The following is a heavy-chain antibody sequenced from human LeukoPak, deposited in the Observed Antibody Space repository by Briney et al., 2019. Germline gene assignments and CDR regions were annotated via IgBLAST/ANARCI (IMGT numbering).Heavy chain of an antibody. Sequence: GGSLRLSCEASGFTFSDYYLSWIRQAPGKGLEWISYISGSSSHINYADSVKGRFTISRDNAKESVYLQMDSLRVEDTAVYYCARDQIGSWWGQGTLVIVSS. CDR2: ISGSSSHI. V-gene: IGHV3-11*06. CDR1: GFTFSDYY. CDR3: ARDQIGSW. J-gene: IGHJ4*02. D-gene: IGHD6-13*01.